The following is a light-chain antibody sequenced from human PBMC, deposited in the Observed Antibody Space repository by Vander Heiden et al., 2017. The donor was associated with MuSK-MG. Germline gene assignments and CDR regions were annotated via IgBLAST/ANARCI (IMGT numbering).Light chain of an antibody. J-gene: IGLJ2*01. CDR2: GNN. CDR1: SSNIGAGYD. CDR3: QSYDSSLSAVV. Sequence: QSVLTQPPSVSGAPGQRVSISCTGRSSNIGAGYDLHWYQQFPGTAPKLLLYGNNHRPSGVPDRFSGSKSGTSAALAITGLQAEDEADYYCQSYDSSLSAVVFGGGSKLTVL. V-gene: IGLV1-40*01.